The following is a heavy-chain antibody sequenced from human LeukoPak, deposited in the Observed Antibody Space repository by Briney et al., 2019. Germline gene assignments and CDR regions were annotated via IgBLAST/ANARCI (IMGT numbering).Heavy chain of an antibody. CDR1: GFTLRSYW. V-gene: IGHV3-74*01. J-gene: IGHJ4*02. CDR2: LSTDGSTT. D-gene: IGHD1-26*01. Sequence: GGSLRLSCTAFGFTLRSYWMHWVRHVPGKGLVWVSRLSTDGSTTNYADSVKGRFTISRDNAKNTLYLQMNSLRVEDTALYYCAKARGATVNDPGDYWGQGALVTVSS. CDR3: AKARGATVNDPGDY.